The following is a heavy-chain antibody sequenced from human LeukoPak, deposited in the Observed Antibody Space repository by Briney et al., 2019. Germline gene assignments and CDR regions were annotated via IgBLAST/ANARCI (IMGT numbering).Heavy chain of an antibody. D-gene: IGHD1-1*01. V-gene: IGHV3-23*01. J-gene: IGHJ3*02. CDR2: INGDGSNT. CDR3: TKDFSNSWNVEI. Sequence: SGGSQRLSCAASGFTFSSYGMSWVRQAPGKGLEWVSGINGDGSNTYYADSVKGRFTISRDNSKNTLYLQMNSLRAEDTAVYYCTKDFSNSWNVEIWGQGTIVTVSS. CDR1: GFTFSSYG.